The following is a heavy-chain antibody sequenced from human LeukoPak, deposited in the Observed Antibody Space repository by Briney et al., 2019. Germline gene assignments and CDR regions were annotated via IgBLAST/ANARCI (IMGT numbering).Heavy chain of an antibody. Sequence: GGSLRLSCAASGFTFSSYEMNWVRQAPGKGLEWVSYISSSGSTIYYADSVKGRFTISRDNAKNSLYLQMNSLRAEDTAVYYCARDRVGATRSFDYWGQGTLVTVSS. CDR1: GFTFSSYE. J-gene: IGHJ4*02. V-gene: IGHV3-48*03. CDR3: ARDRVGATRSFDY. D-gene: IGHD1-26*01. CDR2: ISSSGSTI.